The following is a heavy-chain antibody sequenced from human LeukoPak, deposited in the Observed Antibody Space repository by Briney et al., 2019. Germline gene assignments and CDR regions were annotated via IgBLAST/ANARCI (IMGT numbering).Heavy chain of an antibody. CDR3: ARSEVAVYFDY. CDR2: IYYSGST. D-gene: IGHD2-15*01. Sequence: SETLSLTCTVSGGSISSSGYYWSWIRQHPGKGLEWIGYIYYSGSTYYNPSLKSRVTISVDTSKNQFSLKLSSVTAADTAVYYCARSEVAVYFDYWGQGTLVTVSS. CDR1: GGSISSSGYY. V-gene: IGHV4-31*03. J-gene: IGHJ4*02.